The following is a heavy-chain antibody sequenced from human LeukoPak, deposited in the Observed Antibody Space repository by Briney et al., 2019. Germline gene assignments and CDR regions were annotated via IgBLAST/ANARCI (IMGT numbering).Heavy chain of an antibody. CDR3: TRLVGAND. CDR1: GFTFSDHA. Sequence: GGSLRLSCAASGFTFSDHAMDWVRQAPGKGXEWVGRIRKKANSYXXEYAASVQGRFTVARDESKNSLYLQMNSMKTEDTAVYYCTRLVGANDWGQGTLVTVSS. V-gene: IGHV3-72*01. CDR2: IRKKANSYXX. D-gene: IGHD1-26*01. J-gene: IGHJ4*02.